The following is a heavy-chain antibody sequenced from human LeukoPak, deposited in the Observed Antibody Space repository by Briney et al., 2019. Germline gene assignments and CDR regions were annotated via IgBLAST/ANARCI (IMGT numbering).Heavy chain of an antibody. J-gene: IGHJ4*02. CDR3: AKAAASGISPTDY. V-gene: IGHV3-7*01. Sequence: GGSLRLSCAASGFTFSSYWMSWVRQAPGKGLEWAANIKQDGSEKYYVDSVKGRFTVSRDNAKNSLYLQMNSLRVEDTAMYYCAKAAASGISPTDYWGQGTLVTVSS. CDR1: GFTFSSYW. D-gene: IGHD6-13*01. CDR2: IKQDGSEK.